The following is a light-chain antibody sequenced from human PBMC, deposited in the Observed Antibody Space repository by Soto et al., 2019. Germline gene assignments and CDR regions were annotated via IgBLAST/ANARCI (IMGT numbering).Light chain of an antibody. CDR3: QHYNSYSEA. Sequence: DIQMTQTPSTLSASVRDRVTITCRASQTISSWLAWYQQKPGKAPKLLIYKASTLKSGVPSRFSGSGSGTEFTLTISSLQPDDFATYYCQHYNSYSEAFGQGTKVDI. CDR1: QTISSW. CDR2: KAS. V-gene: IGKV1-5*03. J-gene: IGKJ1*01.